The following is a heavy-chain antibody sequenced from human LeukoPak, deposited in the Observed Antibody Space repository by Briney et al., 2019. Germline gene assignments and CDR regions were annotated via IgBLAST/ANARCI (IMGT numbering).Heavy chain of an antibody. Sequence: GGSLRLSCAASGFTFSSYAVHWVRQAPGKGLEYVSAISSNGGSTYYANSVKGRFTISRDNSKNTLYLQMGSLRAEDMAVYYCARSSGGSRYFDWLLPLLGYWGQGTLVTVSS. V-gene: IGHV3-64*01. CDR2: ISSNGGST. CDR3: ARSSGGSRYFDWLLPLLGY. D-gene: IGHD3-9*01. J-gene: IGHJ4*02. CDR1: GFTFSSYA.